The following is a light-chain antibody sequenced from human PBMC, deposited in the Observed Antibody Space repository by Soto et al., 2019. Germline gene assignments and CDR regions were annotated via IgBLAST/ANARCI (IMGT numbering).Light chain of an antibody. CDR1: QSVSSN. Sequence: EIVMTQSPATLSVSPGERATLSCRASQSVSSNLAWYQQKPGQAPRLLISDASTMATGIPARFSGSGSGTEFTLTISSLQSEDFAVYYCQQYNNWWTFGQGTKVEIK. J-gene: IGKJ1*01. CDR2: DAS. CDR3: QQYNNWWT. V-gene: IGKV3-15*01.